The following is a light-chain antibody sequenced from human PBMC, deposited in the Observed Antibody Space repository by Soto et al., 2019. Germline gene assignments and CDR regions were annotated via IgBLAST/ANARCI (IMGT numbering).Light chain of an antibody. CDR2: DAS. CDR3: QHRNNWPWT. V-gene: IGKV3-11*01. Sequence: EIVLTQSPAILSLSPGERATLSCRASQSVGRYLVWYQQKPGQAPSLLIYDASNRATGVPARFSGSRSGTDVTLPISSLEPEDFAVYYCQHRNNWPWTLGQGTRVEIK. J-gene: IGKJ1*01. CDR1: QSVGRY.